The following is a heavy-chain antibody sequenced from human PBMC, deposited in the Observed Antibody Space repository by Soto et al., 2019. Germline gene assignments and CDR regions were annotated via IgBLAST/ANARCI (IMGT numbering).Heavy chain of an antibody. J-gene: IGHJ5*02. D-gene: IGHD3-9*01. CDR2: IKQDGSEK. Sequence: GGSLRLSCAASGFTFSSYWMSWVRQAPGKGLEWVANIKQDGSEKYYVDSVKGRFTISRDSAKNSLYLQMNSLRDEDTAVYYCARGRKTTNHFNYDIGPWGQGTLVTVSS. V-gene: IGHV3-7*03. CDR3: ARGRKTTNHFNYDIGP. CDR1: GFTFSSYW.